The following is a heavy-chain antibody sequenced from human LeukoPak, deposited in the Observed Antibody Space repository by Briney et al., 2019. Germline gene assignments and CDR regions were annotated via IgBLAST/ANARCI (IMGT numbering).Heavy chain of an antibody. CDR2: ISSSSSTI. CDR1: GFTFSSYS. J-gene: IGHJ6*03. Sequence: GGSLRLSCAASGFTFSSYSMNWVRQAPGKGLEWVSYISSSSSTIYYADSVKGRFTISRDNAKNSLYLQMNSLRAEDTAVYYCGRLGEHYYYYMDVWGKGTTVTISS. D-gene: IGHD3-16*01. CDR3: GRLGEHYYYYMDV. V-gene: IGHV3-48*01.